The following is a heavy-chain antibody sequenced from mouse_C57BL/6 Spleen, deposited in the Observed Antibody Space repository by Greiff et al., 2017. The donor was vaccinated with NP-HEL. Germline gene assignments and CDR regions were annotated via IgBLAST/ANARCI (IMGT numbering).Heavy chain of an antibody. CDR2: IDPANGNT. D-gene: IGHD1-1*01. V-gene: IGHV14-3*01. CDR3: APLYYYGSSYEYYFDY. CDR1: GFNIKNTY. Sequence: VQLQQSVAELVRPGASVKLSCTASGFNIKNTYMHWVKQRPEQGLEWIGRIDPANGNTKYAPKFQGKATITADTSSNTAYLQLSSLTSEDTAIYYCAPLYYYGSSYEYYFDYWGQGTTLTVSS. J-gene: IGHJ2*01.